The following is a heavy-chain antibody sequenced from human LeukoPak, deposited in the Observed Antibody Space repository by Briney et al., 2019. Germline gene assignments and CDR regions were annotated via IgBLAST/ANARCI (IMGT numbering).Heavy chain of an antibody. CDR2: IYYSGST. J-gene: IGHJ4*02. V-gene: IGHV4-59*08. CDR3: AGSRWESATANPIDY. D-gene: IGHD2-21*02. Sequence: SETLSLTCTVSGGSISSYYWSWIRQPPGKGLEWIGYIYYSGSTNYNPSLKSRVTISVDTSKNQFSLKLSSVTAADTAVYYCAGSRWESATANPIDYWGQGTLVTASS. CDR1: GGSISSYY.